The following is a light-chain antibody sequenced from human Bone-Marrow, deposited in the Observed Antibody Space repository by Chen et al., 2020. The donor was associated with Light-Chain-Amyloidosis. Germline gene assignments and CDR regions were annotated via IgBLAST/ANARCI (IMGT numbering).Light chain of an antibody. J-gene: IGLJ2*01. CDR1: DLPTKY. CDR2: RDT. Sequence: SYELTQTPSVVGSPGQTARINCSGDDLPTKYAYWYQQKPGQAPVLVIHRDTERPSGISERFSGSSSGTTATLTISGVQAEDEADYPCQSADSSGTYEVIFGGGTKLTVL. V-gene: IGLV3-25*03. CDR3: QSADSSGTYEVI.